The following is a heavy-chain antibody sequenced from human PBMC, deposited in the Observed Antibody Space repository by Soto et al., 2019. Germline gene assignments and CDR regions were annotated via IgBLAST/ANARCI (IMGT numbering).Heavy chain of an antibody. CDR3: AKYSDYGEHMDWFDP. J-gene: IGHJ5*02. CDR2: ISYHGINK. V-gene: IGHV3-30*18. D-gene: IGHD4-17*01. CDR1: GFTFRDAW. Sequence: VQLVESGGGLVKPGGSLRLSCAASGFTFRDAWLTWVRQAPGKGPEWVAVISYHGINKYYADSVKGRFTISRDNSKNTLYLQMNSLRTEDTAIYYCAKYSDYGEHMDWFDPWGQGTQVIVSS.